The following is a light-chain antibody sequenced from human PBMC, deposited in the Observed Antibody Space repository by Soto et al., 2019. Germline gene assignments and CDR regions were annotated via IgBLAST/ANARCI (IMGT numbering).Light chain of an antibody. Sequence: QSALTQPASVSGSPGKSITISCTGTSSDVGGYNYVSWYQQHPGKAPKLMIYDVSNRPSGVSNRFSGSKSGNTASLTISGVQAEDEADYYCSSYTSSSTVVFGGGTKLTVL. CDR2: DVS. CDR1: SSDVGGYNY. CDR3: SSYTSSSTVV. V-gene: IGLV2-14*01. J-gene: IGLJ2*01.